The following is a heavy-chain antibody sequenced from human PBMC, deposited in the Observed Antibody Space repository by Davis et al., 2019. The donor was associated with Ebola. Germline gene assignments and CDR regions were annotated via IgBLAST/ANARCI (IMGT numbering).Heavy chain of an antibody. CDR3: ARGRPTFVPETFDY. CDR2: IYYNGNT. D-gene: IGHD3-10*02. J-gene: IGHJ4*02. Sequence: SETLSLTCTVSGGSISSNYWSWIRQPPGKGLEWIGYIYYNGNTNYNPSLKSRVTLSVDTSKSQFSLKLNSVTAADTAIYYCARGRPTFVPETFDYWGQGTLVTVSS. CDR1: GGSISSNY. V-gene: IGHV4-59*01.